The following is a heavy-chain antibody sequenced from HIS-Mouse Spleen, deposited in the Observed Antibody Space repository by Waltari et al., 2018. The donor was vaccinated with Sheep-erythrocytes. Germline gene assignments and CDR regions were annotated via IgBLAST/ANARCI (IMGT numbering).Heavy chain of an antibody. J-gene: IGHJ4*02. CDR3: ARVASGATFDY. CDR1: GFTLSRHS. CDR2: ISSSSSYI. V-gene: IGHV3-21*01. Sequence: EVQLVESGGGLVKPGWSLTLSCAASGFTLSRHSMNWGRQAPGTGLEWDSSISSSSSYIYYADSVKGRFTISRDNAKNSLYLQMNSLRAEDTAVYYCARVASGATFDYWGQGTLVTVSS. D-gene: IGHD1-26*01.